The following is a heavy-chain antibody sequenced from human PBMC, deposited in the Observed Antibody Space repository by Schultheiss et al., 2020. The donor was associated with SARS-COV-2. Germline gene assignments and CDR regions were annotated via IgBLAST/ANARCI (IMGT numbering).Heavy chain of an antibody. CDR1: GYTFTSYY. D-gene: IGHD5-12*01. J-gene: IGHJ4*02. V-gene: IGHV1-2*02. CDR2: INPNSGDT. Sequence: ASVKVSCKASGYTFTSYYMHWVRQAPGQGLEWMGWINPNSGDTDYAQEFQGRVTLTTDTAISTVYMELSGVTSDDTAIYYCARGKYYHDNNGFYHKRENDYWGQGTPVTVSS. CDR3: ARGKYYHDNNGFYHKRENDY.